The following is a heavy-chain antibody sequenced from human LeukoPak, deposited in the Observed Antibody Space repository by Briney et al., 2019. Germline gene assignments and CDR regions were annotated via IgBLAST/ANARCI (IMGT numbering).Heavy chain of an antibody. J-gene: IGHJ4*02. Sequence: SETLSLTCTVSGGSISSSSYYWGWIRQPPGKGLEWIGSIYYSGSTYYNPSLKSRVTISVDTSKNQFSLKLSSVTAADTAVYYCVYSVSGYSVGDYWGQGTLVTVSS. V-gene: IGHV4-39*07. D-gene: IGHD3-3*01. CDR2: IYYSGST. CDR1: GGSISSSSYY. CDR3: VYSVSGYSVGDY.